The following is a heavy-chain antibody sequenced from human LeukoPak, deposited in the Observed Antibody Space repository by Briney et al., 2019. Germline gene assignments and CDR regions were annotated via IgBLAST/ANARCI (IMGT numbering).Heavy chain of an antibody. D-gene: IGHD2-2*01. CDR1: GGSISNYF. CDR3: ARSSSSSLGRAYDI. CDR2: IYTSVTT. J-gene: IGHJ3*02. Sequence: PSETLSLTCNVSGGSISNYFWTWIRQPAGKGLEWIGRIYTSVTTNYNPSLKSRVNMSLDTSTSQFSLKMNSVTAADTAIYFCARSSSSSLGRAYDIWGQGTMVTVSP. V-gene: IGHV4-4*07.